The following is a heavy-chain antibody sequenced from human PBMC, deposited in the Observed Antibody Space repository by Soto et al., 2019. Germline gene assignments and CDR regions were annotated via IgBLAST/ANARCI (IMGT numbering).Heavy chain of an antibody. J-gene: IGHJ4*02. CDR1: GYTFTSYG. D-gene: IGHD3-9*01. CDR2: ISAYNGNT. V-gene: IGHV1-18*01. CDR3: ARAGDYDILTGYYRGGIRY. Sequence: ASVKVSCKASGYTFTSYGISWVRQAPGQGLEWMGWISAYNGNTNYAQKLQGRVTMTTDTSTSTAYMELRSLRSDDTAVYYCARAGDYDILTGYYRGGIRYWGQGTLVTVSS.